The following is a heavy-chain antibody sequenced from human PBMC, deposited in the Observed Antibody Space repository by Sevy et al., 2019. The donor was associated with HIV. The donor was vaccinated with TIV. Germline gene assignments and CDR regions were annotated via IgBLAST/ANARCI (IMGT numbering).Heavy chain of an antibody. Sequence: GESLKISCVASGFTFSDSWMIWVRQAPGKRLERIAFINEDGSRLGYVDSVRGRFTISRENIKNSLYLQMNNLRAEDTALYFCARDRAYSAVDYWGQGTLVTVSS. CDR1: GFTFSDSW. V-gene: IGHV3-7*01. CDR2: INEDGSRL. D-gene: IGHD5-18*01. CDR3: ARDRAYSAVDY. J-gene: IGHJ4*02.